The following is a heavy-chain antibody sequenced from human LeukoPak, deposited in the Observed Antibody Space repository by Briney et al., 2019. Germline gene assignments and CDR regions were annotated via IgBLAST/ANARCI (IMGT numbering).Heavy chain of an antibody. CDR1: GFTFSTYW. J-gene: IGHJ2*01. CDR3: VTGHYDSRMYFDL. D-gene: IGHD3-16*01. Sequence: PGGSLRLSCTASGFTFSTYWIHWVRQAPGKGLVWVSQIKFDGTLASYADSVKGRFTISRDNANNTLDLQMNSLGTEDTAVYYCVTGHYDSRMYFDLWGRGTLVTVSS. CDR2: IKFDGTLA. V-gene: IGHV3-74*01.